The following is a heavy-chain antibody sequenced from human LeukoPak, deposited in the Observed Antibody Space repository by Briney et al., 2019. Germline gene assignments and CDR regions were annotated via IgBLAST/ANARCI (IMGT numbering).Heavy chain of an antibody. D-gene: IGHD5-18*01. J-gene: IGHJ6*02. V-gene: IGHV1-69*13. CDR3: ARGGYSYALDYYGMDV. CDR2: IIPIFGTA. CDR1: GGTFSSYA. Sequence: SVKVSCKASGGTFSSYAISWVRQAPGQGLEWMGGIIPIFGTANYAQKFQGRVTITADESTSTAYMELSSLRSGDTAVYYCARGGYSYALDYYGMDVWGQGTTVTVSS.